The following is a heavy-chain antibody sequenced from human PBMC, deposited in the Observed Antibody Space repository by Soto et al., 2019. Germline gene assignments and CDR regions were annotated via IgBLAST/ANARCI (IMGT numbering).Heavy chain of an antibody. J-gene: IGHJ4*02. CDR1: GGSLSGFY. D-gene: IGHD3-10*01. V-gene: IGHV4-34*01. Sequence: QVQLQQWGAGLLKPSETLSLSCAVHGGSLSGFYWSWIRQPPGKGLEWIGNINHSGSANYNPSLRRRGTIAVGPSNQSFLELNSVTAADTAVYYCARANTHYDSGTYEGGYYYFDHWGQGTLVTVSS. CDR3: ARANTHYDSGTYEGGYYYFDH. CDR2: INHSGSA.